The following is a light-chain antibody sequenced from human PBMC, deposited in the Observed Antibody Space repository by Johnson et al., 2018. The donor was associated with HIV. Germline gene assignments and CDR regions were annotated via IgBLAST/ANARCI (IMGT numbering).Light chain of an antibody. V-gene: IGLV1-51*01. CDR3: GTWDYTLKTCF. Sequence: QAVLTQPPSVSAAPGQKVTISCSGSSSNIGNNYVSWYQQRPGTAPKLRIDNNNKRPQGMAEGQEGTKEGREANRGKNGSTTADEADYYCGTWDYTLKTCFFGTGTKVTVL. CDR2: NNN. J-gene: IGLJ1*01. CDR1: SSNIGNNY.